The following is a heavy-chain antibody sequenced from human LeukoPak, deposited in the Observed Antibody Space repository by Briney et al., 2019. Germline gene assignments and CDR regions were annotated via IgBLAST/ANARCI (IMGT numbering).Heavy chain of an antibody. D-gene: IGHD5-18*01. Sequence: PSETLSLTCIVSSGSINNHYWSWIRQPPGKGLEWTGYIYDSWNTNYNPSLQSRVTISMDASRNQFSLNLTSVTAADTAVYCARDQIGYGLDYWGQGTLVTVSS. J-gene: IGHJ4*02. CDR1: SGSINNHY. CDR3: ARDQIGYGLDY. CDR2: IYDSWNT. V-gene: IGHV4-59*11.